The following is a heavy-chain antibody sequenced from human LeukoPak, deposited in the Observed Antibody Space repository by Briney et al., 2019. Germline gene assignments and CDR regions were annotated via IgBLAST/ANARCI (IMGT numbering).Heavy chain of an antibody. J-gene: IGHJ4*02. Sequence: GRSLRLSCAASGFTFSSYGMHWVRQAPGKGLEWVAVISYDGSNLDYADSVKGRFTISRDTSKNTLYLQMISLRPEDTAVYYCVKSSGYSGYDHGDYWGQGTMVTVSS. CDR3: VKSSGYSGYDHGDY. CDR2: ISYDGSNL. CDR1: GFTFSSYG. V-gene: IGHV3-30-3*01. D-gene: IGHD5-12*01.